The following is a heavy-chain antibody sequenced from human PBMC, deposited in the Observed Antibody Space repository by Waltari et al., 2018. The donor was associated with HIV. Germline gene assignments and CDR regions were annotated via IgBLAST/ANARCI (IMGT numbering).Heavy chain of an antibody. D-gene: IGHD3-16*01. CDR1: GFVLSSYS. CDR3: VRDPKTSWGELDY. J-gene: IGHJ4*02. Sequence: EVQLVESGGGLVQPEESLGLSCEASGFVLSSYSMNWVRQAPGEGLEWFSFISSSGSTIYYADFVKGRFTVSRDNAENSLYLQMNSLRDEDTAVYYCVRDPKTSWGELDYWGQGTLVAVSS. CDR2: ISSSGSTI. V-gene: IGHV3-48*02.